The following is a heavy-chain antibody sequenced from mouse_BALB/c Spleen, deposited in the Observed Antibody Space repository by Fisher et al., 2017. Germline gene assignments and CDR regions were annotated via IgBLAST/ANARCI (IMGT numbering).Heavy chain of an antibody. J-gene: IGHJ2*01. V-gene: IGHV1-20*01. D-gene: IGHD1-2*01. CDR3: GRSDYGYHPFDY. Sequence: KFKGKATLTVDKSSSTAHMELLSLTSEDSAVYYCGRSDYGYHPFDYWGQGTTLTVSS.